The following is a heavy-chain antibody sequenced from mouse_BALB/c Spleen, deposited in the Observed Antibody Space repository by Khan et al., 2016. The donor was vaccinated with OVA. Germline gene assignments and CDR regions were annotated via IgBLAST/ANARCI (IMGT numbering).Heavy chain of an antibody. Sequence: QVQLKESGPGLVAPSQSLSITCTVSGFSLSRYNIHWVRQTPGKGLEWLGMIWGGGSTDYNSALKSRLSISKDNSKSQVFLKMNSLQTDETAMYXWAGSYDRDDGYYAMDYWGQGTSVTVSS. D-gene: IGHD2-14*01. CDR2: IWGGGST. V-gene: IGHV2-6-4*01. J-gene: IGHJ4*01. CDR3: AGSYDRDDGYYAMDY. CDR1: GFSLSRYN.